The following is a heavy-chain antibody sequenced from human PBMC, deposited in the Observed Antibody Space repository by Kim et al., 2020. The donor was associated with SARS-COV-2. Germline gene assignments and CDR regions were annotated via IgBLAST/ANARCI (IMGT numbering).Heavy chain of an antibody. Sequence: SETLSLTCTVSGGSISSYYWSWIRQPPGKGLEWIGYIYYSGSTNYNPSLKSRVTISVDTSKNQFSLKLSSVTAADTAVYYCARHEGYCSGGSCYYYGMDVWGQGTTVTVSS. CDR2: IYYSGST. CDR1: GGSISSYY. J-gene: IGHJ6*02. CDR3: ARHEGYCSGGSCYYYGMDV. V-gene: IGHV4-59*08. D-gene: IGHD2-15*01.